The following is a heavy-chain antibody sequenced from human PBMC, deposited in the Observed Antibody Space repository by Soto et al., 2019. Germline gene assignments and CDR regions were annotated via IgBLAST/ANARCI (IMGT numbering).Heavy chain of an antibody. CDR1: SGFSSDYF. CDR3: ATYRKFFQI. V-gene: IGHV4-30-2*01. CDR2: IYNSGST. Sequence: PSETLSLTCGVYSGFSSDYFWTWIRQPPGKGLEWIGFIYNSGSTYYNSSLKSRVTISVDRSKNHFFLNLTSVTAADTAVYYCATYRKFFQIWGQGTKVTVSS. J-gene: IGHJ3*02.